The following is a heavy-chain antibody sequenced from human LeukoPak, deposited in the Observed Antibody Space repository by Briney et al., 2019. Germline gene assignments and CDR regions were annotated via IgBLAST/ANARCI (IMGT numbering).Heavy chain of an antibody. D-gene: IGHD2-15*01. Sequence: PSETLSLTCSVSGGSIGTYYWSWIRQPPGKGLEWLGYIYYSGSTNYNPSLKSRVTISVDTSKNQFSLKLSSVTAADTAVYYCARTGGYCSGGSCYSIDYWGQGTLVTVSS. V-gene: IGHV4-59*01. CDR3: ARTGGYCSGGSCYSIDY. J-gene: IGHJ4*02. CDR1: GGSIGTYY. CDR2: IYYSGST.